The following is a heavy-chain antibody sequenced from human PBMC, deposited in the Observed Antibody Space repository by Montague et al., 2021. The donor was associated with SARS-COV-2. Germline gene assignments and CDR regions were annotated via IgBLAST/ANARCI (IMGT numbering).Heavy chain of an antibody. V-gene: IGHV3-23*01. Sequence: SLRLSCAASGFTFSSYAMSWVRQAPGKGLEWVSAISGSGGSTYYADSVKGRFTISRDNSKNTLYLQMNSLRAEDTAVYYCAKRQRQWPALEGYLDLWGRGTLVTVSS. CDR2: ISGSGGST. J-gene: IGHJ2*01. CDR3: AKRQRQWPALEGYLDL. CDR1: GFTFSSYA. D-gene: IGHD6-19*01.